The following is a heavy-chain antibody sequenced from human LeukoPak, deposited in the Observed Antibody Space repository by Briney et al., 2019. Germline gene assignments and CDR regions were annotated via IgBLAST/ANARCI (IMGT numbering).Heavy chain of an antibody. CDR3: ARVGVDYSGNIIKYFFDY. CDR2: IYYSGSA. J-gene: IGHJ4*02. CDR1: GGPISSYQ. D-gene: IGHD4-23*01. V-gene: IGHV4-59*01. Sequence: AETLSLTCTVSGGPISSYQWSWIRQPPGKGLEWIGNIYYSGSANYNPSLKSRVIISVDTSKNQFSLKLSPVTAADTAVYYCARVGVDYSGNIIKYFFDYWGQGTLVTVSS.